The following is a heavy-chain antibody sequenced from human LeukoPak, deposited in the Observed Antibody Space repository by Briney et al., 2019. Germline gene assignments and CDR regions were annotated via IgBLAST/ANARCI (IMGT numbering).Heavy chain of an antibody. V-gene: IGHV1-18*01. J-gene: IGHJ4*02. Sequence: ASVKVSCKASGYTFTSYGISWVRQAPGQGLEWMGWISAYNGNTNYAQKLQGRVTMTTDTSTSTAYMELRSLRSDDTAVYYCARAKSYGPGSQAFDYWGQGTLVTVSS. CDR2: ISAYNGNT. D-gene: IGHD3-10*01. CDR3: ARAKSYGPGSQAFDY. CDR1: GYTFTSYG.